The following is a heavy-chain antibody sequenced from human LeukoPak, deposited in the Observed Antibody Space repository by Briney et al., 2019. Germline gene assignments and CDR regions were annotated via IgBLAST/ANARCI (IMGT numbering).Heavy chain of an antibody. V-gene: IGHV1-8*03. CDR2: VNPKSGNT. Sequence: ASVKVSCKASGYTFTSHDINWVRQAPGQGLEWMGWVNPKSGNTGYKQKFQARVTITRDTSITTAYMELSSLTSDDTAVYFCARGLPLGYCTYGVCYPPKHFDFWGQGTLVTVSS. CDR3: ARGLPLGYCTYGVCYPPKHFDF. D-gene: IGHD2-8*01. CDR1: GYTFTSHD. J-gene: IGHJ4*02.